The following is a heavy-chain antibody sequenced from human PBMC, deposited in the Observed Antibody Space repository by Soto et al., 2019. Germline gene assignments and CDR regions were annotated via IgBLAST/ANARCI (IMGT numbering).Heavy chain of an antibody. CDR2: IWYDGSNK. CDR1: GFTFSNYG. D-gene: IGHD2-21*02. Sequence: QVQLVESGGGVVQPGMSLRLSCAASGFTFSNYGMHWVRQAPGKGLEWVAVIWYDGSNKYYADSVKGRFTISRDNSKNTLFLQMNTLRAEDTAVYYCARHNGGDPYYFDYWGQGTLVTVSS. J-gene: IGHJ4*02. V-gene: IGHV3-33*01. CDR3: ARHNGGDPYYFDY.